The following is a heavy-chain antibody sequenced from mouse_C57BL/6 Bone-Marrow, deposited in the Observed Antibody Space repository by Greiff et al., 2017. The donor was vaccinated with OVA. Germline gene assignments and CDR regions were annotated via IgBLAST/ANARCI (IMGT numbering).Heavy chain of an antibody. J-gene: IGHJ3*01. V-gene: IGHV3-6*01. CDR3: ASAYSWFAY. CDR1: GYSITSGYY. Sequence: EVKLMESGPGLVKPSQSLSLTCSVTGYSITSGYYWNWIRQFPGNKLEWMGYISYDGSNNYNPTLKNGISITRDTSKNQFFLKLNSVTTEDTATYYCASAYSWFAYWGQGTLVTVSA. D-gene: IGHD1-1*01. CDR2: ISYDGSN.